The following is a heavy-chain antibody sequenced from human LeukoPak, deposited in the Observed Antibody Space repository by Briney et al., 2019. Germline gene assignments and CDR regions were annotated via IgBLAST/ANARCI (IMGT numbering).Heavy chain of an antibody. CDR2: INPNSGGT. D-gene: IGHD3-3*02. J-gene: IGHJ4*02. Sequence: PWASVKVSCKASGYTFSDYYMHWVRQAPGQGLEWMGRINPNSGGTNHAQKFQGRVTMTRDTSTSTAYMEMSSLRSDDTAVYYCARDISGVGNYWGQGTLVTVSS. CDR3: ARDISGVGNY. CDR1: GYTFSDYY. V-gene: IGHV1-2*02.